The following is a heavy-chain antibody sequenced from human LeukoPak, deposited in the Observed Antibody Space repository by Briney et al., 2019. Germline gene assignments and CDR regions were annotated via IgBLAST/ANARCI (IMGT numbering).Heavy chain of an antibody. CDR2: IYYSGNT. V-gene: IGHV4-4*02. Sequence: PSGTLSLTCAVSGGSLSRTTWWGWVRQPPGKGLEWIGYIYYSGNTNYNPSLKSRVTISVDTSKNQFSLKLSSVTAADTAVYYCARDSSGNNWFDPWGQGTLVTVSS. J-gene: IGHJ5*02. CDR1: GGSLSRTTW. CDR3: ARDSSGNNWFDP.